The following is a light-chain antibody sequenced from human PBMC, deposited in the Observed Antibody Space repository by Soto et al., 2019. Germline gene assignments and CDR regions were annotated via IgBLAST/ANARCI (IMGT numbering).Light chain of an antibody. V-gene: IGKV3-20*01. CDR3: QQYGSAPLT. Sequence: EIVLTQSPGTLSLSPGERATLSCRASQSVSSSYLAWYQQKPGQAPRLLIYGASSRATCIPYRFSGSGSGTDFTLTISRLEPEDFVVYYCQQYGSAPLTFGGGTKVEIK. CDR2: GAS. J-gene: IGKJ4*01. CDR1: QSVSSSY.